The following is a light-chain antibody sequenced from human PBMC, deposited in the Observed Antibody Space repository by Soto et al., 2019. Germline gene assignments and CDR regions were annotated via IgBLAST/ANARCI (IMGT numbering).Light chain of an antibody. CDR2: SNN. CDR3: AGWDDSLNGQVV. CDR1: SSNIGSNT. Sequence: SVLTPPPSASGTPGQRVTISCSGSSSNIGSNTVNWYQQFPGTAPKLLIYSNNQRPSGVPDRFYGSKSGTSASLAISGLQSEDEADYYCAGWDDSLNGQVVFGGGTKVTVL. V-gene: IGLV1-44*01. J-gene: IGLJ2*01.